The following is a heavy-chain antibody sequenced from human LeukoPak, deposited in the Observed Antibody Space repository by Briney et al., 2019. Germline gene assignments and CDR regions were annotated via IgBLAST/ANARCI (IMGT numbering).Heavy chain of an antibody. V-gene: IGHV1-18*01. Sequence: ASVKVSCKASGYTFTSYGISWVRQAPGQGLEWMGWISAYNGNTKYVQKLHGRVTMTTDTPTSTAYMALRSLRSDDTAVYYCAREYYDILTGYLGPPYYYYYMDVWGKGTTVTVSS. CDR3: AREYYDILTGYLGPPYYYYYMDV. CDR1: GYTFTSYG. D-gene: IGHD3-9*01. CDR2: ISAYNGNT. J-gene: IGHJ6*03.